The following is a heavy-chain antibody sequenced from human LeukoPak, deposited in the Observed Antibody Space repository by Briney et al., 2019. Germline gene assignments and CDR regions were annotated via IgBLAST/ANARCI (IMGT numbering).Heavy chain of an antibody. CDR1: GYTFTNYW. J-gene: IGHJ4*02. CDR2: IYPGDSDT. Sequence: GESLKISCKGSGYTFTNYWIAWVRQMPGKGLEWMGSIYPGDSDTSYSPSFQGQVTISADKSINTAYLQWTSLKASDIAMYYCARSGYSGYEGDYWGQGTLVTVSS. V-gene: IGHV5-51*01. D-gene: IGHD5-12*01. CDR3: ARSGYSGYEGDY.